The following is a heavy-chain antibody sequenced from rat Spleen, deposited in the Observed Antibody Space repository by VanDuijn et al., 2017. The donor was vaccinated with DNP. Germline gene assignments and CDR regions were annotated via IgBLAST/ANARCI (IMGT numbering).Heavy chain of an antibody. CDR2: INTGSGGT. CDR3: ASSWVGVRGIWFAF. J-gene: IGHJ3*01. V-gene: IGHV1-43*01. CDR1: GYTFTTYY. Sequence: QVQLQQSGAELAKPGSSVKISCETSGYTFTTYYIGWIKQTTGQGLECIGYINTGSGGTNYNEKFKGKATLTVDKSSSTAFMQLSSLTPDDSAVYYCASSWVGVRGIWFAFWGQGTLVTVSS. D-gene: IGHD4-3*01.